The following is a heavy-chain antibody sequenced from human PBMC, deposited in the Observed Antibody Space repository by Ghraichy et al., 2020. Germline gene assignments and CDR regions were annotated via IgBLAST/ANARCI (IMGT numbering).Heavy chain of an antibody. CDR3: ARQSYYDSSGYPIDY. CDR1: GGSISSSSYY. CDR2: IYYSGST. J-gene: IGHJ4*02. Sequence: SETLSLTCTVSGGSISSSSYYWGWIRQPPGKGLEWIGSIYYSGSTYYNPSLKSRVTISVDTSKNQFSLKLSSVTAADTAVYNCARQSYYDSSGYPIDYWGQGTLVTVSS. V-gene: IGHV4-39*01. D-gene: IGHD3-22*01.